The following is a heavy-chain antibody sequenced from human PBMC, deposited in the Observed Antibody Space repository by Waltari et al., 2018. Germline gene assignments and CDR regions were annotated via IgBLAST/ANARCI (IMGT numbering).Heavy chain of an antibody. D-gene: IGHD3-3*01. V-gene: IGHV1-8*03. CDR3: ARGLRVTIFGVVPMGY. CDR2: RNPNSGNT. CDR1: GYTFTSYD. J-gene: IGHJ4*02. Sequence: QVQLVQSGAEVKKPGASVKVSCKASGYTFTSYDINWVRQATGQGLEWMGWRNPNSGNTGYAQKFQGRVTITRNTSISTAYMELSSLRSEDTAVYYCARGLRVTIFGVVPMGYWGQGTLVTVSS.